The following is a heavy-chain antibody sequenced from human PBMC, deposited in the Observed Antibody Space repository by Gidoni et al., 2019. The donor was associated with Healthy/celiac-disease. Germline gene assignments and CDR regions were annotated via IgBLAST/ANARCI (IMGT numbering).Heavy chain of an antibody. V-gene: IGHV3-30-3*01. D-gene: IGHD2-2*02. CDR2: ISYDGSNT. CDR3: ARARYCSSTNCYIHSGLDY. J-gene: IGHJ4*02. CDR1: GCTFRIYS. Sequence: QVQLVESGGGVVQPGRSLRLPCAASGCTFRIYSIHWVPQAPGKELEWVAVISYDGSNTYYADSVKGRFTISRDNSKNTLYLQMNSLRAEDTAVYYCARARYCSSTNCYIHSGLDYWGQGTLVTVSS.